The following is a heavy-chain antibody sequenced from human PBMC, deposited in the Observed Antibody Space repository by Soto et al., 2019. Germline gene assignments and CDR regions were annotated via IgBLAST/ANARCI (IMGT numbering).Heavy chain of an antibody. J-gene: IGHJ6*02. CDR2: INPNSGGT. CDR1: GYTFTGYY. CDR3: ATINYDILTGYYYYYGMDV. D-gene: IGHD3-9*01. V-gene: IGHV1-2*02. Sequence: ASVKVSCKASGYTFTGYYMHWVRQAPGQGLEWMGWINPNSGGTNYAQKFQGRATMTRDTSISTAYMELSRLRSDDTAVYYCATINYDILTGYYYYYGMDVWGQGTTVTVSS.